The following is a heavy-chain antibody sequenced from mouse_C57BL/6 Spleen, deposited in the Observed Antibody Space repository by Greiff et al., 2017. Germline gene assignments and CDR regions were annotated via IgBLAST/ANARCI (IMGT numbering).Heavy chain of an antibody. V-gene: IGHV5-6*02. Sequence: EVKLQESGGDLVKPGGSLKLSCAASGFTFSSYGMSWVRQTPDKRLEWVATISSGGSYTYYPDSVKGRFTISRDNAKNTLYLPMSSLKSEDTAMYYCERRGFAYWGQGTLVTVSA. CDR1: GFTFSSYG. CDR3: ERRGFAY. J-gene: IGHJ3*01. CDR2: ISSGGSYT.